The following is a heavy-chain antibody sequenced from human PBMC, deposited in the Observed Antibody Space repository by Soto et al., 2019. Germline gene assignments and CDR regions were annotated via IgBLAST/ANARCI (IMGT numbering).Heavy chain of an antibody. V-gene: IGHV1-18*01. Sequence: QVHLVQSGVEVKTPGASVKVSCQASGYTFFTYDISWVRQAPGQGLEWMGWISTYSGYTNYAQKFQCRVTMTTDPSTTTAYLELRSLRSDDPAVFYCARHHGPTTSENWFEPWGQGTVVSVSS. D-gene: IGHD5-12*01. J-gene: IGHJ5*02. CDR2: ISTYSGYT. CDR3: ARHHGPTTSENWFEP. CDR1: GYTFFTYD.